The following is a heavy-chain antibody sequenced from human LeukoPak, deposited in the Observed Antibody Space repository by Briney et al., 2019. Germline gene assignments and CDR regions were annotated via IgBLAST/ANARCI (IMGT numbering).Heavy chain of an antibody. Sequence: GGSLRLSCAASGFTFSSYAMSWVRQAPGKGLEWVSGISASGGSTYYTDSVKGRFTISRDNSKNTLYLQMNSLRAEDTAVYYCAKLEYGRSAYLPRRCFDYLGQGTLVTVSS. CDR1: GFTFSSYA. D-gene: IGHD3-3*01. CDR3: AKLEYGRSAYLPRRCFDY. J-gene: IGHJ4*02. V-gene: IGHV3-23*01. CDR2: ISASGGST.